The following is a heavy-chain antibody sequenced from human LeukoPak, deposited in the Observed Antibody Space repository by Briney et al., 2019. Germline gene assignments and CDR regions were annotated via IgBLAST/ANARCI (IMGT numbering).Heavy chain of an antibody. CDR1: GYTFTSYG. CDR2: IRPYKGYT. CDR3: VREVTMVRGVITFYHYNGMDV. V-gene: IGHV1-18*01. D-gene: IGHD3-10*01. J-gene: IGHJ6*02. Sequence: ASVKISCKASGYTFTSYGISWVRQAPGQGVEWMGWIRPYKGYTSYAQNFQGRVTMTTDASTSTAYMELRSLTSDDTAVSYCVREVTMVRGVITFYHYNGMDVWGQGTAVTVSS.